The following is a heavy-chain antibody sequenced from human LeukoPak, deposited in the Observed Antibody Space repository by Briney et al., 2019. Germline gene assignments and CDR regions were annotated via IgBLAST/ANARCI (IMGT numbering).Heavy chain of an antibody. CDR1: GFTFSDYS. J-gene: IGHJ4*02. CDR2: ISSSRNYK. D-gene: IGHD3-22*01. Sequence: GGSLRLSCAASGFTFSDYSLSWVRQAPGKGLEWVSSISSSRNYKYYSDSVKGRFTISTDNAKYSLDLQMNSLRVEDTALYYCARGSSGAGYYFDYWGLGTLVTASS. CDR3: ARGSSGAGYYFDY. V-gene: IGHV3-21*01.